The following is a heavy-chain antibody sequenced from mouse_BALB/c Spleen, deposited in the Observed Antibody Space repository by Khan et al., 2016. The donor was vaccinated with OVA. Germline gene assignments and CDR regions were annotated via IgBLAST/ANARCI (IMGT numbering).Heavy chain of an antibody. J-gene: IGHJ3*01. D-gene: IGHD2-2*01. Sequence: VRLQQSGPELMKPGASVKISCKASGYSFTSYYIHWVKQSHGKSLEWIGYIDPFNGGTSYNPKFKGKATLTVDKSSSTAYMHLRSLTYDDSAVYYCARHGYVAWFAYWGQGTLVTVSA. V-gene: IGHV1S135*01. CDR2: IDPFNGGT. CDR1: GYSFTSYY. CDR3: ARHGYVAWFAY.